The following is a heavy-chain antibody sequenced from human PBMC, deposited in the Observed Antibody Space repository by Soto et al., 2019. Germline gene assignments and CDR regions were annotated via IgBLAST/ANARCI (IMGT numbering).Heavy chain of an antibody. J-gene: IGHJ6*02. V-gene: IGHV1-3*01. Sequence: AAVKVTCKASGYTFSTYALHWVRQAPGQGVAWMGWINDGDGHTKYSQKFKDRVTISRDTPASTAYMELSGLRSEDTAVYYCARGKGMEENYYYYGMDVWGQGTTVTVSS. CDR3: ARGKGMEENYYYYGMDV. CDR2: INDGDGHT. CDR1: GYTFSTYA. D-gene: IGHD1-1*01.